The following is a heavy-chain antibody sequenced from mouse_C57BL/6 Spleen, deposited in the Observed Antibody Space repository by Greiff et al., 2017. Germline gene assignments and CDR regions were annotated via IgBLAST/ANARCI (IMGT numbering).Heavy chain of an antibody. CDR1: GYSFTDYN. V-gene: IGHV1-39*01. CDR2: INPNYGTT. J-gene: IGHJ4*01. D-gene: IGHD1-1*01. CDR3: AREAYYYGSSYNAMDY. Sequence: VQLQQSGPELVKPGASVKISCKASGYSFTDYNMNWVKQSNGKSLEWIGVINPNYGTTSYNQKFKGKATLTVDQTSSTSYMQLNSLTSEDSAVYYWAREAYYYGSSYNAMDYWGQGTSVTVSS.